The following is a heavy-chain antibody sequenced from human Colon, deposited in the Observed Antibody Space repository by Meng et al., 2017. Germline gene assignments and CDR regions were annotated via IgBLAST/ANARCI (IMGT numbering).Heavy chain of an antibody. CDR1: GGSGSSAGYQ. J-gene: IGHJ4*02. D-gene: IGHD1-26*01. V-gene: IGHV4-61*08. CDR3: ARDHMGSLDY. CDR2: AST. Sequence: HVKLQGSGPGLGRPSETLSLICSVSGGSGSSAGYQWSWIRQPPGKGLEWIGYASTNYNPSLKSRVTISVDTSKNQFSLRLTSVTAADTAVYYCARDHMGSLDYWGQGILVTVSS.